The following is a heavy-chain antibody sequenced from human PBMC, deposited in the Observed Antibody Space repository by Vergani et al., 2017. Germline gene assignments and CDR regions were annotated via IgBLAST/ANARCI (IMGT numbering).Heavy chain of an antibody. D-gene: IGHD1-7*01. J-gene: IGHJ4*02. Sequence: EVQLLESGGGLVQPGGSLRLSCAASGFTFSSYAMSWVRQAPGKGLEWVANIKQDGSEKGYVDSVKGRFTISRDNGKNSLSLQMVSLRGEDTAVYYCGRERPETNAYDYWGQGTLVTVSS. V-gene: IGHV3-7*01. CDR3: GRERPETNAYDY. CDR1: GFTFSSYA. CDR2: IKQDGSEK.